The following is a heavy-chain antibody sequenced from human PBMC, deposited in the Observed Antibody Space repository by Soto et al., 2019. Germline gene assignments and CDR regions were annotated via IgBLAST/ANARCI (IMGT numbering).Heavy chain of an antibody. Sequence: PGGSLRLSCAASGFTFSSYAMSWVRQAPGKGLEWVSAISGSGGSTYYADSVKGRFTISRDNSKNTLYLQMNSPRAEDTAIYYCAKGSYCSGGSCYLDYWGQGTLVTVSS. J-gene: IGHJ4*02. CDR1: GFTFSSYA. D-gene: IGHD2-15*01. CDR3: AKGSYCSGGSCYLDY. V-gene: IGHV3-23*01. CDR2: ISGSGGST.